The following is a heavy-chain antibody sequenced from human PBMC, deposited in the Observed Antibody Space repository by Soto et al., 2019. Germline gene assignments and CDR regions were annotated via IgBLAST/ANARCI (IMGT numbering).Heavy chain of an antibody. J-gene: IGHJ4*01. D-gene: IGHD3-22*01. CDR3: ARGGYYYENSGQNAYDY. CDR2: IYYGGRT. CDR1: VGSISSGGYY. V-gene: IGHV4-31*03. Sequence: SETLSLTCTVSVGSISSGGYYWSWIRKHPGKGLEWIGYIYYGGRTYYNPSLKSRATISGDTSKNQFSLKLSSVTAADTAVYYCARGGYYYENSGQNAYDYWGQGILVTVSS.